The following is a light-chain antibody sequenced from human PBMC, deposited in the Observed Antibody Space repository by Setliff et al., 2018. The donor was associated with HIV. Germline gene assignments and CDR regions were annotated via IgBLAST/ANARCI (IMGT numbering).Light chain of an antibody. CDR2: EVT. CDR1: SSDVGSYKL. V-gene: IGLV2-14*02. Sequence: QSALTQPASVSGSPGQSITISCTGTSSDVGSYKLVSWYQQHPGKAPKVMIYEVTKRPPGVSNRFSGSKSANTASLTISGLQAEDEADYYCNSFASNNAYRPDVFGTGTKVTVL. J-gene: IGLJ1*01. CDR3: NSFASNNAYRPDV.